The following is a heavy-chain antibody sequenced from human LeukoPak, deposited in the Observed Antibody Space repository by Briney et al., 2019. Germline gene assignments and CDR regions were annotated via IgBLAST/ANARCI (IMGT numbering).Heavy chain of an antibody. CDR2: IYYSGNT. Sequence: SETLSLTCTVSGGSISSSSYFWGWIRQPPGKGLEWIGTIYYSGNTYYNPSLKSRVTISLHTSNNQFSLKLSSVTAADTAVYYWASPRTNYYGSGSYYYYFDYWGQGTLVTVSS. CDR1: GGSISSSSYF. V-gene: IGHV4-39*07. CDR3: ASPRTNYYGSGSYYYYFDY. D-gene: IGHD3-10*01. J-gene: IGHJ4*02.